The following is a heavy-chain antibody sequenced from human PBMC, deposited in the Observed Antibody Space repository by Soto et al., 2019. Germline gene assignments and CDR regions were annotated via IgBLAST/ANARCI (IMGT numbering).Heavy chain of an antibody. V-gene: IGHV4-59*01. D-gene: IGHD6-6*01. CDR1: GGSISSYY. Sequence: SETLSLTCTVSGGSISSYYWSWIRQPPGKGLEWIGYIYYSGSTNYNPSLKSRFTISVDTSKNQFSLKLSSVTAADTAGYYCARGSSSSSPYYFDYCGKGTLVTVSS. CDR3: ARGSSSSSPYYFDY. CDR2: IYYSGST. J-gene: IGHJ4*02.